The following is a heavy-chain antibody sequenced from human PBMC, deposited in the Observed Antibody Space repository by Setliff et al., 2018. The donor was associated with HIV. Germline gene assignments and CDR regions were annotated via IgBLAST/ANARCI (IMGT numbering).Heavy chain of an antibody. J-gene: IGHJ5*02. CDR2: IYHSGST. CDR3: ARDIRRNDYGVLETWFDP. D-gene: IGHD4-17*01. V-gene: IGHV4-38-2*02. Sequence: PSETLSLTCTVPAYSISSGYYWSWIRQPPGKVLEWIGSIYHSGSTYYNPSLKSRVTISVDTSKNQFSLKLSSVPAADTAVYYCARDIRRNDYGVLETWFDPWGQGTLVTVSS. CDR1: AYSISSGYY.